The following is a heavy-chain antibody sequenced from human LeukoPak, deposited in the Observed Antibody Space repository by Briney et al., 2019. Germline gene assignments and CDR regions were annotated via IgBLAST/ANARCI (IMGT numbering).Heavy chain of an antibody. V-gene: IGHV3-7*01. D-gene: IGHD2-21*01. CDR3: ARDAALWSYGMDV. CDR2: IKQDGSEK. Sequence: GGSLRLSCAASGFTFSSYWMSWVRQAPGKGLEWVANIKQDGSEKYYVDSVKGRFTISRDNAKNSLYLQMNSLRAEDTAVYYCARDAALWSYGMDVWGQGATVTVSS. CDR1: GFTFSSYW. J-gene: IGHJ6*02.